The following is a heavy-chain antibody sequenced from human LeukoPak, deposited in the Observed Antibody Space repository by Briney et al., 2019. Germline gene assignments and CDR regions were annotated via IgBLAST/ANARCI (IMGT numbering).Heavy chain of an antibody. CDR1: GGTFSSYA. CDR3: ARARYCSSTSCYFRYYYYYYMDV. J-gene: IGHJ6*03. CDR2: IIPIFGTA. D-gene: IGHD2-2*01. V-gene: IGHV1-69*05. Sequence: ASVKVSCKASGGTFSSYAISWVRQAPGQGLEWMGGIIPIFGTANYAQKFQGRVTITTDESTSTAYMELSSLRSEDTAVYYCARARYCSSTSCYFRYYYYYYMDVWGKGTTVTVSS.